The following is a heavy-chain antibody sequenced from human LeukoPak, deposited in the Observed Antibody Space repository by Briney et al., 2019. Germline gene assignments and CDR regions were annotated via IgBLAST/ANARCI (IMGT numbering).Heavy chain of an antibody. CDR2: IYYSGST. J-gene: IGHJ4*02. D-gene: IGHD3-10*01. CDR1: GGSISSGDYY. Sequence: SQTLSLTCTVSGGSISSGDYYWSWIRQPPGKGLEWIGYIYYSGSTYYNPSLKSRVTMSVDTSKNQFSLKLSSVTAADTAVYYCARGRGQWFGAGELDYWGQGTLVTVSS. V-gene: IGHV4-30-4*08. CDR3: ARGRGQWFGAGELDY.